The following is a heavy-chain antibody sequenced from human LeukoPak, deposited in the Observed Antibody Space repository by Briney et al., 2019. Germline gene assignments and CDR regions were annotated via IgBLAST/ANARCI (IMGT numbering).Heavy chain of an antibody. D-gene: IGHD3-16*02. CDR2: ISSSGSTI. Sequence: PGGSLRLSCAASGFTFSSYEMNWVRQAPGKGLEWVSYISSSGSTIYYADSVKGRFTISRDNAKNSLYLQMNSLRAEDTAVYYCARALGELSLGGDAYYYYYMDVWGKGTTVTISS. CDR3: ARALGELSLGGDAYYYYYMDV. V-gene: IGHV3-48*03. CDR1: GFTFSSYE. J-gene: IGHJ6*03.